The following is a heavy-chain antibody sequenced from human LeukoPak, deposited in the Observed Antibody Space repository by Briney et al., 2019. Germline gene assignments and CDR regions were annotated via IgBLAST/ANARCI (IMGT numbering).Heavy chain of an antibody. V-gene: IGHV3-53*01. CDR1: ELSVSTNC. D-gene: IGHD2-15*01. CDR2: IYSGGNT. Sequence: GGSLRLSCAASELSVSTNCMTWVRQAPGKGLEWVSFIYSGGNTHYSDSVKGRFTISRDNSKNTLYLQMNSLRAEDTAIYYCARRAGEYSHPYDYWGQGTLVTVSS. J-gene: IGHJ4*02. CDR3: ARRAGEYSHPYDY.